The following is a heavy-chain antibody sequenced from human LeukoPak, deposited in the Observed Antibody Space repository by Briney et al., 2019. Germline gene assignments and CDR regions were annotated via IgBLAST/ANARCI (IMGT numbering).Heavy chain of an antibody. V-gene: IGHV4-39*01. D-gene: IGHD6-19*01. CDR1: GGSISSSSYY. CDR2: IYYSGST. CDR3: ARQWLAGPAIDY. Sequence: PSETLSLTCTVSGGSISSSSYYWGWIRQPPGKGLEWIGSIYYSGSTYYNPSLKSRVTISVDTSKNQFSLKLSSVTAADTAVYCCARQWLAGPAIDYWGQGTLVTVSS. J-gene: IGHJ4*02.